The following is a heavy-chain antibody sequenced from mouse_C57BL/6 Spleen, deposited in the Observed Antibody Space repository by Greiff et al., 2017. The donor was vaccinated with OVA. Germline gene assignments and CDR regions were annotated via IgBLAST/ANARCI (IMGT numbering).Heavy chain of an antibody. J-gene: IGHJ1*03. D-gene: IGHD1-1*01. CDR2: LSSGSSTI. Sequence: EVKVVESGGGLVKPGGSLKLSCAASGFTFSDYGMHWVRQAPEKGLEWVAYLSSGSSTIYYADTVKGRFTISRDNAKNTLFLQMTSLRSEDTAMYYCARPYYGSSNWYFDVWGTGTTVTVSS. CDR1: GFTFSDYG. CDR3: ARPYYGSSNWYFDV. V-gene: IGHV5-17*01.